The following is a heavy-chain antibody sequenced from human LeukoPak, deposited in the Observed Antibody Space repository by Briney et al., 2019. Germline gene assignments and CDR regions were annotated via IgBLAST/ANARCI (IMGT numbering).Heavy chain of an antibody. J-gene: IGHJ4*02. D-gene: IGHD3-3*01. CDR2: IKSKTDGGTT. CDR1: GFTFSNAW. Sequence: GGSLRLSCAASGFTFSNAWMSWVRQAPGKGLEWVGRIKSKTDGGTTDYAAPVKGRFTISRDNSKNTLYLQMNSLRAEDTAVYYCAIDHYDFWSGSLDYWGQGTLVTVSS. V-gene: IGHV3-15*01. CDR3: AIDHYDFWSGSLDY.